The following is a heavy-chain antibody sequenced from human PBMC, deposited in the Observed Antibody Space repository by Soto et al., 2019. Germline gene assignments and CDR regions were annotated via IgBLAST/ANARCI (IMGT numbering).Heavy chain of an antibody. Sequence: PSETLSPTCAAADGSFTTSYWTWIRRPPGNGREWSGKNNNRGSTHYNSALKSRVTISADTPQNHFSLKMTSVNAADTAVYYCASSSWYHGMDVWGQGTTVTVSS. V-gene: IGHV4-34*01. CDR3: ASSSWYHGMDV. D-gene: IGHD6-13*01. J-gene: IGHJ6*02. CDR1: DGSFTTSY. CDR2: NNNRGST.